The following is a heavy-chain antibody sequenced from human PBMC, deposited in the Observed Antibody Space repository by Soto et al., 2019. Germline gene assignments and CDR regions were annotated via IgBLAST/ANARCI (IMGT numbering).Heavy chain of an antibody. J-gene: IGHJ5*02. CDR3: ARDHRDYELGGENWFDP. D-gene: IGHD4-17*01. CDR2: IYYSGST. CDR1: GGSISSGGYY. Sequence: PSETLSLTCTVSGGSISSGGYYWSWIRQHPGKGLEWIGYIYYSGSTYYNPSLKSRVTISVDTSKNQFSLKLSSVTAADTAVYFCARDHRDYELGGENWFDPWGQGTLVTVSS. V-gene: IGHV4-31*03.